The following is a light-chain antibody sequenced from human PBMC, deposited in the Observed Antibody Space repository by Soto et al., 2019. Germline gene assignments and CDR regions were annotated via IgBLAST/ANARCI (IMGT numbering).Light chain of an antibody. J-gene: IGKJ5*01. V-gene: IGKV3-20*01. Sequence: TQSPSTLSASVGDRVTITCRASQSISSRNLAWYQQKPGQAPRPLIYGVSSRATGIPDRFSGSGSGTDFTFTISSLQPEDIATYYCQQYDNLITFGQGTRLAI. CDR1: QSISSRN. CDR3: QQYDNLIT. CDR2: GVS.